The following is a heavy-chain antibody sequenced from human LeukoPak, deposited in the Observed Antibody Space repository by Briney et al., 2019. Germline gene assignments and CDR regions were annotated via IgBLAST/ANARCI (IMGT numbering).Heavy chain of an antibody. CDR2: ISYDGSNK. V-gene: IGHV3-30*14. Sequence: PGRSLRLSCAASGFTFSSYAMHWVRQAPGKGLEWVAVISYDGSNKYYADSVKGRFTISRDNSKNTLYLQMNSLRAEDTAVYYCARGKPTNFDYWGQGTLVTVSS. CDR3: ARGKPTNFDY. J-gene: IGHJ4*02. CDR1: GFTFSSYA.